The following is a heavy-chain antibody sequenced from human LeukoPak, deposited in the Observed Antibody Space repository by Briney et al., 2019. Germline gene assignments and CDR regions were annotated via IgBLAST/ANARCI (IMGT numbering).Heavy chain of an antibody. Sequence: SQTLSLTCAISGDSVSSNSVTWNWIRQSPSRGLEWLGRTYYRSTWYNDYAVSVRGRITVNPDASKNQFSLHLNPVTPEDTAVYYCARRLTQYDCFDPWGQGILVTVSS. CDR2: TYYRSTWYN. CDR1: GDSVSSNSVT. J-gene: IGHJ5*02. V-gene: IGHV6-1*01. D-gene: IGHD2-2*01. CDR3: ARRLTQYDCFDP.